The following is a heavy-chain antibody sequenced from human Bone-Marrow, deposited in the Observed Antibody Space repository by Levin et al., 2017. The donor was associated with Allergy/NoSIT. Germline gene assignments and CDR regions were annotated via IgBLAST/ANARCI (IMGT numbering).Heavy chain of an antibody. J-gene: IGHJ4*02. CDR3: ARDHLELRLGYYFDY. CDR2: INAGNGNT. D-gene: IGHD1-7*01. V-gene: IGHV1-3*01. CDR1: GYTFTSYA. Sequence: ASVKVSCKASGYTFTSYAMHWVRQAPGQRLEWMGWINAGNGNTKYSQKFQGRVTITRDTSASTAYMELSSLRSEDTAVYYCARDHLELRLGYYFDYWGQGTLVTVSS.